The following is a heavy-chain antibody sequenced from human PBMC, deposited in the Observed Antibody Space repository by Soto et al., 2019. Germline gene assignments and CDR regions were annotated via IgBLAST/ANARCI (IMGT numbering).Heavy chain of an antibody. D-gene: IGHD1-26*01. Sequence: QVQLQQWGAGLLKPSETLSLTCAVYGGSFSGYYWSWIRQPPGKGLEWIGEINHSGSTNYTPSLKSRFTISVDTSKNQFSLKLSSVTAADTAVYYCSRGHSGSYLGYWGQGTLVTVSS. J-gene: IGHJ4*02. CDR3: SRGHSGSYLGY. CDR2: INHSGST. CDR1: GGSFSGYY. V-gene: IGHV4-34*01.